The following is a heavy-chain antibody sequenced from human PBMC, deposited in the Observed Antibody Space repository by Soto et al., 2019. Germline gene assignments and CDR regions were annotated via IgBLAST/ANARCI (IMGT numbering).Heavy chain of an antibody. V-gene: IGHV1-18*01. CDR3: ARFKGGFLEWLGQVYYYYYGMDV. CDR1: GYTFTSYG. D-gene: IGHD3-3*01. J-gene: IGHJ6*02. Sequence: ASVKVSCKASGYTFTSYGISWVRQAPGQGLEWMGWISAYNGNTNYAQKLQGRVTMTTDTSTSTAYMELRSLRSDDTAVYYCARFKGGFLEWLGQVYYYYYGMDVWGQGTTVTVSS. CDR2: ISAYNGNT.